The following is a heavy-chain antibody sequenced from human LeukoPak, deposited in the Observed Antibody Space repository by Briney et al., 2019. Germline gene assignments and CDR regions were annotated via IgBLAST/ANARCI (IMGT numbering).Heavy chain of an antibody. CDR2: INSDGRSI. CDR1: GFTFSSYW. D-gene: IGHD5-12*01. Sequence: PGGSLRLSRAASGFTFSSYWMHWVRQAPGKGLVWVSRINSDGRSITYADSVKGRFTISRDNAKNTLYLQMDSLRVKDTAVYYCAREGRVSGYDFDCWGQGTLVTVSS. V-gene: IGHV3-74*03. J-gene: IGHJ4*02. CDR3: AREGRVSGYDFDC.